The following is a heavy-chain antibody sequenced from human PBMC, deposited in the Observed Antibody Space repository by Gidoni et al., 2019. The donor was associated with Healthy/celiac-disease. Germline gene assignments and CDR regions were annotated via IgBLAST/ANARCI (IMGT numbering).Heavy chain of an antibody. Sequence: EVQLLESGGGLVQPGGSLRLSCAASGFTFSSYAMRWVRQAPGKGLEWVSAISGSGGSTYYADSVKGRFTISRDNSKNTLYLQMNSLRAEDTAVYYCAKARPDYYDSSGYYFDYWGQGTLVTVSS. CDR3: AKARPDYYDSSGYYFDY. CDR2: ISGSGGST. CDR1: GFTFSSYA. V-gene: IGHV3-23*01. D-gene: IGHD3-22*01. J-gene: IGHJ4*02.